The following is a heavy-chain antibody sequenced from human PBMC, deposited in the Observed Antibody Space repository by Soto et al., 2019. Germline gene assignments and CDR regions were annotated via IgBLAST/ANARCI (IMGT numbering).Heavy chain of an antibody. CDR3: ARAYYDSSGYYYAFDI. D-gene: IGHD3-22*01. CDR1: GYTFTSYY. CDR2: INPSGGST. V-gene: IGHV1-46*01. Sequence: ASVKVSCKAFGYTFTSYYMHWVRQAPGQGLEWMGIINPSGGSTSYAQKFQGRVTMTRDTSTSTVYMELSSLRSEDTAVYYCARAYYDSSGYYYAFDIWGQGTIVTVSS. J-gene: IGHJ3*02.